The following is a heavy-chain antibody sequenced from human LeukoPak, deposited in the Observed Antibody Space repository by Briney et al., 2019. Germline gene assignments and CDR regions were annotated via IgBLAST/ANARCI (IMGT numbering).Heavy chain of an antibody. D-gene: IGHD3-16*01. CDR3: SRDGGASDESAFDF. CDR1: GFTFSDYI. V-gene: IGHV3-72*01. Sequence: GGSLRLSCEASGFTFSDYILDWVRQAPGRGLEWVGRIRRKRQSYSTEYAASVKGRFTISRDDSKNSLFLDMNSLKTEDTAVYHCSRDGGASDESAFDFWGRGTMVTVSS. J-gene: IGHJ3*01. CDR2: IRRKRQSYST.